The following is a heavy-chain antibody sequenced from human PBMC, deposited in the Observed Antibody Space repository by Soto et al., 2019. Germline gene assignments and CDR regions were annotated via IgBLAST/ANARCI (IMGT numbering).Heavy chain of an antibody. CDR2: IYYSGST. CDR3: ARGGYYCYYCVDV. V-gene: IGHV4-31*03. CDR1: GGSITSGDYC. J-gene: IGHJ6*02. Sequence: PSETLSLTCTVSGGSITSGDYCWGWIRQHPGKGLEWIGYIYYSGSTYSNPSLKSRVTISIDTSKNQFSLKLSSVTAADTAVYYCARGGYYCYYCVDVWGQGTTVTVSS.